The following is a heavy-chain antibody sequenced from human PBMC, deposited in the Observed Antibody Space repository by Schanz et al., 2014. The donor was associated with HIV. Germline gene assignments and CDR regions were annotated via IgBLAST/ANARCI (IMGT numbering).Heavy chain of an antibody. CDR3: AKDRNYYDSRYRGKGNYYYYYGMDV. Sequence: VQLLESGGGLVQPGGSLRLSCAASGFTFSSYAMSWVRQAPGKGLEWVALIWYDGSNKIYADPVKGRFTISRDNSKNTLYLQMKSLRAEDTAVYYCAKDRNYYDSRYRGKGNYYYYYGMDVWGQGTTVIVSS. D-gene: IGHD3-22*01. CDR2: IWYDGSNK. J-gene: IGHJ6*02. V-gene: IGHV3-30*02. CDR1: GFTFSSYA.